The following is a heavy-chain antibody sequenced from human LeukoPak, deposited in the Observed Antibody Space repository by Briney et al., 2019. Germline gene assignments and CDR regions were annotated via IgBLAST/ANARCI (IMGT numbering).Heavy chain of an antibody. CDR2: INAGNGNT. CDR3: ARGLITIFGVVTYYFDY. D-gene: IGHD3-3*01. CDR1: GYTFTSYA. Sequence: ASVKVSCKASGYTFTSYAMHWVRQAPGQRLEWVGWINAGNGNTKYSQKFQGRVIITRDTSASTAYMELSSLRSEDTAVYYCARGLITIFGVVTYYFDYWGQGTLVTVSS. V-gene: IGHV1-3*01. J-gene: IGHJ4*02.